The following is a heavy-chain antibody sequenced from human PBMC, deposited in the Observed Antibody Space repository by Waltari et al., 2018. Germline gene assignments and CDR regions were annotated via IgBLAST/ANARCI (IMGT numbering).Heavy chain of an antibody. V-gene: IGHV3-48*01. CDR1: GFTFSSYS. CDR3: ARFEPSLDY. J-gene: IGHJ4*02. Sequence: EVQLVESGGGLVQPGGSLRLSCAASGFTFSSYSMHWVRQAPGKGLEWVSYISSSSSTIYYADSVKGRFTISRDNAKNSLYLQMNSLRAEDTAVYYCARFEPSLDYWGQGTLVTVSS. CDR2: ISSSSSTI.